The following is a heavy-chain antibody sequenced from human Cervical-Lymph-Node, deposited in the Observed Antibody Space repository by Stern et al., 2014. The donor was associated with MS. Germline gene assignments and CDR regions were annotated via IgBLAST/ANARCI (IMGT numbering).Heavy chain of an antibody. CDR3: AKGSAAARPFDY. J-gene: IGHJ4*02. Sequence: VQLVESGGGVVKPGRSLRLSCAASGFTFSSYGMHWVRQAPGKGLEWVAVISYDGSNKYYADSVKGRFTISRDNSKNTLYLQMNSLRAEDTAVYYCAKGSAAARPFDYWGQGTLVTVSS. CDR2: ISYDGSNK. V-gene: IGHV3-30*18. D-gene: IGHD6-6*01. CDR1: GFTFSSYG.